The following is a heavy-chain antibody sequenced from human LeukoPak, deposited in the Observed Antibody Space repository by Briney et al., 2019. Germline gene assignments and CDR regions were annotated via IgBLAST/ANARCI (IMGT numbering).Heavy chain of an antibody. CDR3: GGSGGSSLGYAADY. D-gene: IGHD2-15*01. J-gene: IGHJ4*02. CDR2: IIPIFGIA. CDR1: GGTFSSYA. Sequence: ASVKVSCKASGGTFSSYAISWVRQAPGQGLGWMGRIIPIFGIANYAQKFQGRVTITADKSTSTAYMELSSLRSEDTAVYYCGGSGGSSLGYAADYWGQGTLVTVSS. V-gene: IGHV1-69*04.